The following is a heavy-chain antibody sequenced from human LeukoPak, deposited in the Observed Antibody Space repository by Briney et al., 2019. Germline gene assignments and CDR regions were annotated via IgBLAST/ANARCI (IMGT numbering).Heavy chain of an antibody. CDR3: ATRPQRYYDFWSGYYNDACDI. D-gene: IGHD3-3*01. Sequence: SETLSLTCTVSGDSISSGYYWGWIRQPPGKGLEWIGSIYHSGSTYYDPSLKSRVTISVDTSKNQFSLKLSSVTAADTAVYYCATRPQRYYDFWSGYYNDACDIWGQGTMVTVSS. CDR2: IYHSGST. V-gene: IGHV4-38-2*02. J-gene: IGHJ3*02. CDR1: GDSISSGYY.